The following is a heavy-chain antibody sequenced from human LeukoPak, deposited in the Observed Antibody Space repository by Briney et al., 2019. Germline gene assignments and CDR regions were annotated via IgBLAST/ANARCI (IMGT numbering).Heavy chain of an antibody. CDR2: FDPEDGET. CDR1: GYTLTELS. V-gene: IGHV1-24*01. J-gene: IGHJ4*02. D-gene: IGHD3-10*01. Sequence: ASVKVSCKVSGYTLTELSMHWVRQAPGKGLEWMGGFDPEDGETIYAQKFQGRVTMTEDTSTDTAYMELSSLRSEDTAVYYCAKGLGGSGSYYNAPFDYWGRGTLVTVSS. CDR3: AKGLGGSGSYYNAPFDY.